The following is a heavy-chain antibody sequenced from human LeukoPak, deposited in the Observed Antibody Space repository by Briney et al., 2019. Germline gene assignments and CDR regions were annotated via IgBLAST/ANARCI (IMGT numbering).Heavy chain of an antibody. V-gene: IGHV4-59*08. Sequence: SETLSLTCTVSGGSVSSYYWSWIRQPPGKGLEWIGYIYYSGSTNYNPSLKSRVTISVDTSKNQFSLKLSSVTAADTAVYYCARSIAAADYYFDYWGQGTLVTVSS. CDR3: ARSIAAADYYFDY. CDR1: GGSVSSYY. CDR2: IYYSGST. D-gene: IGHD6-13*01. J-gene: IGHJ4*02.